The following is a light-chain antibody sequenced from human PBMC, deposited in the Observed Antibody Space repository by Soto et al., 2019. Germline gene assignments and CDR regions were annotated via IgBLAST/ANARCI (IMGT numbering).Light chain of an antibody. CDR1: SSDIGSNNY. CDR3: SSYTTTTRL. V-gene: IGLV2-14*01. CDR2: EVS. J-gene: IGLJ3*02. Sequence: QAASVSGSPGQSITISCTGTSSDIGSNNYVSWFQQRPGKAPTLIIYEVSNRPSGVSTHFSGSKSGNTASLTISGLLPEDEAEYYCSSYTTTTRLFGGGTKVTVL.